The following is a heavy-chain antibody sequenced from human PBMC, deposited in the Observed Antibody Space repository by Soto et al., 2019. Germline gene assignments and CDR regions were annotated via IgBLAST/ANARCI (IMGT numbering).Heavy chain of an antibody. CDR3: ARVGPVAAAGGRGFDY. J-gene: IGHJ4*02. D-gene: IGHD6-13*01. V-gene: IGHV4-34*01. Sequence: SETLSLTCAVYGGSFSGYYWSWIRQPPGKGLEWIGEINHSGSTNYNPSLKSRVTISVDTSKNQFSLKLSSVTAADTAVYYCARVGPVAAAGGRGFDYWGQGTLVTVSS. CDR2: INHSGST. CDR1: GGSFSGYY.